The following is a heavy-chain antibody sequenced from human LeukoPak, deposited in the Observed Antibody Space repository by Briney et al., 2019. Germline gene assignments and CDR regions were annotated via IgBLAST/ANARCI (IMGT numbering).Heavy chain of an antibody. CDR3: ARDLLPGYSSGWYFY. CDR2: ISSSGSTI. J-gene: IGHJ4*02. V-gene: IGHV3-11*01. Sequence: GGSLRLSCAAPGFTFSDYYMSWIRQAPGKGLEWVSYISSSGSTIYYADSVKDRFTISRDNAKNSLYLQMNSLRAEDTAVYYCARDLLPGYSSGWYFYWGQGTLVTVSS. D-gene: IGHD6-19*01. CDR1: GFTFSDYY.